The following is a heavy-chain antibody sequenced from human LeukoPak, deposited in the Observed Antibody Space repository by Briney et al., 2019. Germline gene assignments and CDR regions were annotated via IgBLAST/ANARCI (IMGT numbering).Heavy chain of an antibody. Sequence: PGGSLRLSCAASGFTFSSYGMHWVRQAPGKGLEWVAVIWYDGSNKYYADSVKGRFTISRDNSKNTLYLQMNSLRAEDTAVYYCARDREFWTCYNDFDYWGQGTLVTVSS. D-gene: IGHD3/OR15-3a*01. CDR2: IWYDGSNK. V-gene: IGHV3-33*01. CDR1: GFTFSSYG. CDR3: ARDREFWTCYNDFDY. J-gene: IGHJ4*02.